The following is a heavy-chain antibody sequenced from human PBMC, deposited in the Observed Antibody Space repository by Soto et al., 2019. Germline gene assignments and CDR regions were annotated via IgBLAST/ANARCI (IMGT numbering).Heavy chain of an antibody. V-gene: IGHV1-18*01. Sequence: QIQLVQSGAEVKKPGASVKVSCKASGYIFTNYGFNWVRQAPGQGLEWLGWISAYNGNTKSAQKLQGRITMTTDTSTSTAYMQLRSLRSDDTAMYYCARDLGFAVTRLRGDAFDIWGQGTMVIVSS. CDR1: GYIFTNYG. D-gene: IGHD4-17*01. CDR3: ARDLGFAVTRLRGDAFDI. CDR2: ISAYNGNT. J-gene: IGHJ3*02.